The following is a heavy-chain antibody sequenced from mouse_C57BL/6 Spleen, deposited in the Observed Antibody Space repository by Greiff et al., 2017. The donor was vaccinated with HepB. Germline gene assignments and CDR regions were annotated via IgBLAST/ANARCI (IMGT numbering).Heavy chain of an antibody. D-gene: IGHD2-3*01. V-gene: IGHV1-7*01. Sequence: VQLQQSGADLAKPGASVKLSCKASGYTFTSYWMHWVKQRPGQGLEWIGYINPSSGYNKYNQKFKDKATLTADKSSSTAYMQLSSLTYEDAAVYYCAREGDGYYGLAYWGQGTLVTVSA. CDR3: AREGDGYYGLAY. CDR1: GYTFTSYW. J-gene: IGHJ3*01. CDR2: INPSSGYN.